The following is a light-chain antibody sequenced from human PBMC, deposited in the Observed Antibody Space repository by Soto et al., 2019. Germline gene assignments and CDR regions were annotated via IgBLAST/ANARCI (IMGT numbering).Light chain of an antibody. CDR2: EVS. J-gene: IGLJ1*01. V-gene: IGLV2-14*01. CDR3: SSYTTSTLYV. Sequence: QSALTQPASVSDSPGQSITISCTGTSSDVGGYNYVSWYQQHPGKAPKLIIYEVSNRPSGVSNRFSGSKSGNTASLTISGLHAEDEADYYCSSYTTSTLYVFGTGTKLTVL. CDR1: SSDVGGYNY.